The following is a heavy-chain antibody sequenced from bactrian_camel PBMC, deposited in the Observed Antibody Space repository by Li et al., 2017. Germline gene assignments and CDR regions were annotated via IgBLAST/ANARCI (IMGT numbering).Heavy chain of an antibody. D-gene: IGHD6*01. CDR3: AAVPRGFGTWGTDEDNY. CDR1: GYMYMSSSNR. CDR2: IYTGGGRT. V-gene: IGHV3S54*01. J-gene: IGHJ4*01. Sequence: HVQLVESGGGSVQAGGSLRLSCAALGYMYMSSSNRMGWFHQAPGKEREGVAVIYTGGGRTYYADSVKGRFTISQDNAKNTVYLQMNSLKPEDTAMYYCAAVPRGFGTWGTDEDNYWGQGTQVTVS.